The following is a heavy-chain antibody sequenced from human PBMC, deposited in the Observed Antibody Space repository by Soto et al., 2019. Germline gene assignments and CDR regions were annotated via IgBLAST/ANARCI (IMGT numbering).Heavy chain of an antibody. Sequence: SETLSLTCTVSGGSISSYYWSWIRQPPGKGLEWIGYIYYSGSTNYNPSLKSRVTISVDTSKNQFSLKLSSVTAADTAVYYCARGDYYDSSGYPEVPFDYWGQGTLVTV. J-gene: IGHJ4*02. CDR1: GGSISSYY. V-gene: IGHV4-59*01. CDR2: IYYSGST. CDR3: ARGDYYDSSGYPEVPFDY. D-gene: IGHD3-22*01.